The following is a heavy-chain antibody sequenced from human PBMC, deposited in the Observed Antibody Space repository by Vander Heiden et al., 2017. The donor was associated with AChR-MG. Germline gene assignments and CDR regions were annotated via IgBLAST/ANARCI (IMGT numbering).Heavy chain of an antibody. Sequence: DVQLVESGGGLIPPGGSLRLSCAASGFTVSCHYMSWVRQAPGKGLEWVSVIYSGGSTYYADSVKGRFTISRDNSKNTLYLQMNSLRAEDTAVYYCARGLRDVVVPAAIIYYYYYMDVWGKGTTVTVSS. CDR3: ARGLRDVVVPAAIIYYYYYMDV. CDR1: GFTVSCHY. CDR2: IYSGGST. J-gene: IGHJ6*03. D-gene: IGHD2-2*01. V-gene: IGHV3-53*01.